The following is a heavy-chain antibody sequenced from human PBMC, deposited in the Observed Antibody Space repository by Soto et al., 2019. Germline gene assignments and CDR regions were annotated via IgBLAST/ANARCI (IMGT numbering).Heavy chain of an antibody. Sequence: GGSLRLSCAASGFTVSSNYMSWVRQAPGKGLEWVSVIYSGGSTYYADSVKGRFTISRDNSKNTLYLQMNSLRAEDTAVYYCARDPYSSGGGMDVWGQGTTVTVSS. J-gene: IGHJ6*02. CDR3: ARDPYSSGGGMDV. V-gene: IGHV3-66*01. CDR1: GFTVSSNY. CDR2: IYSGGST. D-gene: IGHD6-19*01.